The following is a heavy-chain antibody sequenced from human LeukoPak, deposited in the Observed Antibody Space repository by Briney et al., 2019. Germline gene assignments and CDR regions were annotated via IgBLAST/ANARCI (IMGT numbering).Heavy chain of an antibody. CDR3: ARGGYYDSSGYFVPLRY. CDR1: GFTFDDYG. V-gene: IGHV3-20*04. CDR2: INWNGGST. Sequence: PGGSLRLSCAASGFTFDDYGMSWVRQAPGKGLEWVSGINWNGGSTGYADSVKGRFTISRDNSKSTLYLQMNSLRAEDTAVYYCARGGYYDSSGYFVPLRYWGQGTLVTVSS. J-gene: IGHJ4*02. D-gene: IGHD3-22*01.